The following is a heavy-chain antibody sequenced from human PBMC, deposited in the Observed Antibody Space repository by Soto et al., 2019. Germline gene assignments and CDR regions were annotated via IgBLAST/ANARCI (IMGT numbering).Heavy chain of an antibody. CDR2: INHSGST. V-gene: IGHV4-34*01. D-gene: IGHD3-22*01. CDR1: GGSFSGYY. CDR3: ARGLPLYYYDSSGPFDY. Sequence: KPSETLSLTCAVYGGSFSGYYWSWIRQPPGKGLEWIGEINHSGSTNYNPSLKSRVTISVDTSKNQFSLKLSSVTAADTAVYYCARGLPLYYYDSSGPFDYWGQGTLVTVSS. J-gene: IGHJ4*02.